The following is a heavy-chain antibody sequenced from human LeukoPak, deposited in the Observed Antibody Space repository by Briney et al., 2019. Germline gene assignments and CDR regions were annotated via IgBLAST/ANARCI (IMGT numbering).Heavy chain of an antibody. CDR2: IYYSGST. V-gene: IGHV4-59*01. Sequence: SSETLSLTCTVSGGSISSYYWSWIRQPPGKGLEWIGYIYYSGSTNYNPSLKSRVTISVDTSKNQFSLKLSSVTAADTSVYYCARERHYDSSGYYSSYFDYWGQGTLVTVSS. CDR1: GGSISSYY. J-gene: IGHJ4*02. CDR3: ARERHYDSSGYYSSYFDY. D-gene: IGHD3-22*01.